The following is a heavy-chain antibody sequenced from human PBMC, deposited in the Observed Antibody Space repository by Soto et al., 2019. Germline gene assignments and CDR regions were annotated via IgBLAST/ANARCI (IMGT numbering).Heavy chain of an antibody. CDR3: ARSSFNVLRFLEWLPKNDAFDI. J-gene: IGHJ3*02. V-gene: IGHV1-2*02. CDR1: GYTFTGYY. CDR2: INPNSGGT. D-gene: IGHD3-3*01. Sequence: ASVKVSCKASGYTFTGYYMHWVRQAPGQGLEWMGWINPNSGGTNYAQKFQGRVTMTRDTSISTAYMELSRLRSDDTAVYYCARSSFNVLRFLEWLPKNDAFDICRQGTMVTVSS.